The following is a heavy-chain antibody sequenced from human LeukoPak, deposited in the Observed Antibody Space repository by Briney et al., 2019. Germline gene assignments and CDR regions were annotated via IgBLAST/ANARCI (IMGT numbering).Heavy chain of an antibody. CDR1: GFTFSSYW. D-gene: IGHD4-17*01. CDR3: ARDRDYGDSPFDY. CDR2: INGDGSST. V-gene: IGHV3-74*01. J-gene: IGHJ4*02. Sequence: GGSLRLSRAASGFTFSSYWMHWVRQAPGKGLVWVSRINGDGSSTSYADSVKGRFTISRDNAKNTLYLQMNSLRAEDTAVYYCARDRDYGDSPFDYWGQGTLVTVSS.